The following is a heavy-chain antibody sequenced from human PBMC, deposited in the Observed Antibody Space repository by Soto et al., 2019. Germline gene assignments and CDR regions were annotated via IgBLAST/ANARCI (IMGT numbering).Heavy chain of an antibody. CDR3: AKDRGSSDWYSSPQMPFDY. D-gene: IGHD6-19*01. V-gene: IGHV3-23*01. CDR1: GFTFSSYA. CDR2: ISTSGGST. J-gene: IGHJ4*02. Sequence: GGSLRLSCAASGFTFSSYAMNWVRQAPGKGLEWVSTISTSGGSTYHIDSVKGRFTISRDNSKNTLYLQMNSLRAEDTAAYYCAKDRGSSDWYSSPQMPFDYWGQGTLVTVSS.